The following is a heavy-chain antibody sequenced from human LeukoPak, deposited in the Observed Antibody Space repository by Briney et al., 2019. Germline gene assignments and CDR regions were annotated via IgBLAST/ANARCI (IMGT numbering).Heavy chain of an antibody. CDR1: GFTFSSYW. D-gene: IGHD4-17*01. J-gene: IGHJ4*02. CDR2: INGDGSTT. CDR3: VRQNTVTPFDN. V-gene: IGHV3-74*01. Sequence: GGSLRLSCAASGFTFSSYWMHWVRQAPGKGLVWVSRINGDGSTTDYADSVKGRFTISRDNVKNTVYLQMNNLRAEDTAVYYFVRQNTVTPFDNWGQGTLVTVSS.